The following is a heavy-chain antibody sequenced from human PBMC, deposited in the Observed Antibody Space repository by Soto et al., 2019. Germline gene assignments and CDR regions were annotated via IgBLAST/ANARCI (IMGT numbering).Heavy chain of an antibody. J-gene: IGHJ6*02. CDR2: INPSGGSI. D-gene: IGHD1-26*01. Sequence: QVQVVQSGAEVKKPGASVKVSCKASGYTFTTYYIHWVRQAAGQGLGWMGVINPSGGSINYAQKVPGRVTMTSDTSTSTVYMVLSSLRSEATAVYYCARERGRGGSYYIYFYGMDVWGQGTTVTVSS. V-gene: IGHV1-46*01. CDR1: GYTFTTYY. CDR3: ARERGRGGSYYIYFYGMDV.